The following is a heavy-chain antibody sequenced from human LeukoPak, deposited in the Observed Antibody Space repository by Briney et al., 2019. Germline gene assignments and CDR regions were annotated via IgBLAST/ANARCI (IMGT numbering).Heavy chain of an antibody. CDR2: IYYSGST. D-gene: IGHD6-13*01. CDR3: ARDQPLGSSWYYNYYYGMDV. V-gene: IGHV4-59*01. CDR1: GGSISSYY. Sequence: SETLSLTCTVPGGSISSYYWSWIRQPPGKGLEWIGYIYYSGSTNYNPSLKSRVTISVDTSKNQFSLKLSSVTAADTAVYYCARDQPLGSSWYYNYYYGMDVWGQGTTVTVSS. J-gene: IGHJ6*02.